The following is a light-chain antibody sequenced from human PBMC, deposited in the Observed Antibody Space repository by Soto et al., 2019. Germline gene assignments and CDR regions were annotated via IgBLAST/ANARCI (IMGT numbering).Light chain of an antibody. V-gene: IGLV2-14*03. Sequence: QSVLPQPASVSGSPGQSITICCTGTSSDIGTYNFVSWYQQHPGKAPQLLIYDVSFRPSGVSDRFSGSKSGSTASLTISGLQSKDEANYFCSSYAASSAVVFGGGTKVTVL. CDR3: SSYAASSAVV. CDR2: DVS. CDR1: SSDIGTYNF. J-gene: IGLJ2*01.